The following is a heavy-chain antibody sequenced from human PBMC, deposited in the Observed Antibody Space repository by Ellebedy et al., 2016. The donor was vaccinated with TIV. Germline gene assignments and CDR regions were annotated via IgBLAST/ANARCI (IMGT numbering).Heavy chain of an antibody. CDR2: IDSDSSTI. D-gene: IGHD4-17*01. V-gene: IGHV3-48*04. J-gene: IGHJ2*01. CDR3: ARWGYDYGLDL. CDR1: GFSFSSYS. Sequence: GESLKISCAASGFSFSSYSINWVRQAPGKGPEWVSYIDSDSSTIYYADSVKGRFTISRDNAKNSLYMQMNSLRGEDTAVYYCARWGYDYGLDLWGRGTLVTVSS.